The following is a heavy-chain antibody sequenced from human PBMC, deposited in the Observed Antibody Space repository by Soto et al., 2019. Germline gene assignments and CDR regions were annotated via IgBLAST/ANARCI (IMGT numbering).Heavy chain of an antibody. CDR3: ASTPSSSWPFHDAFDI. J-gene: IGHJ3*02. Sequence: PGGSLRLSCAASGFTFSSSAMHWVRQAPGKGLEWVAVISYDGSNKYYADSVKGRFTISRDNSKNTLYLQMNSLRAEDTAVYYCASTPSSSWPFHDAFDIWGQGTMVTVSS. V-gene: IGHV3-30-3*01. CDR1: GFTFSSSA. D-gene: IGHD6-13*01. CDR2: ISYDGSNK.